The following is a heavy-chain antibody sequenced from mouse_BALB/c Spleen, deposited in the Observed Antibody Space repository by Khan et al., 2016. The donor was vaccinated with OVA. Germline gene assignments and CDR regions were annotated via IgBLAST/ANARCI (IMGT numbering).Heavy chain of an antibody. J-gene: IGHJ3*01. Sequence: QVQLKQSGAELVKPGASVKLSCKASGYTFTSYWMHWVKQRPGQGLEWIGQIDPSNGRTYFNERFKTKATLTVDKSSNTVYIQISSLTSEDSAVYYCARGGYGSLAYWGQGTLVTVSA. V-gene: IGHV1S81*02. CDR3: ARGGYGSLAY. D-gene: IGHD1-1*01. CDR1: GYTFTSYW. CDR2: IDPSNGRT.